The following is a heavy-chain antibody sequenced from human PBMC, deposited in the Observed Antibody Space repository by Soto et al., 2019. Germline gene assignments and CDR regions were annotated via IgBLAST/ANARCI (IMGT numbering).Heavy chain of an antibody. J-gene: IGHJ6*02. V-gene: IGHV5-51*01. CDR1: GYGFGGFW. CDR3: AIHLEVPFHGRPTFYYGLDV. Sequence: EVQLVQSGAEVKKPGESLKISCTASGYGFGGFWLGWGRQMPGKGLEWMGIIFPSDSEIKYSPSFQGQVTISADTSISTAYLQWSSLKASDTAMSYCAIHLEVPFHGRPTFYYGLDVWGQGTTVTVSS. CDR2: IFPSDSEI.